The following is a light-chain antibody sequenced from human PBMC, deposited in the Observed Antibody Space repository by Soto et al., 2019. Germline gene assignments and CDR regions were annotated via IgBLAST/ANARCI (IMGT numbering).Light chain of an antibody. J-gene: IGKJ5*01. CDR2: GAS. V-gene: IGKV3D-15*01. CDR1: QSVSRS. CDR3: QQYNNWPFT. Sequence: EIVLTQSPATMSLSPGDRAVLSCRASQSVSRSLTWYQHKPGQAPRLLIYGASSRATGIPVRFSGSESGTEFTLTISSLQSEDFALYYCQQYNNWPFTFGQGTRLEIK.